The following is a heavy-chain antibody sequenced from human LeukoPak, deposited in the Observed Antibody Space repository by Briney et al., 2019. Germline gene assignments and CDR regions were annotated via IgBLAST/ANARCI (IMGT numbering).Heavy chain of an antibody. CDR3: AGGSGYYFDY. CDR1: GGSISSYY. Sequence: SETLFPTCTVSGGSISSYYWSWIRQSPGKGLEWIGRIYTSGSTNYNPSLESRVTISVDTSKNQFSLKLSSVTAADTAVYYCAGGSGYYFDYWGQGTLVTVSS. D-gene: IGHD3-16*01. J-gene: IGHJ4*02. V-gene: IGHV4-4*07. CDR2: IYTSGST.